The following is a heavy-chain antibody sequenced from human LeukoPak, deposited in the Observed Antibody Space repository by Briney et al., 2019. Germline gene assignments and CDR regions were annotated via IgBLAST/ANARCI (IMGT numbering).Heavy chain of an antibody. Sequence: GGSLRLSCASSGFTFSSYAMSWVRQAPGRGLEWVSAIGGSGGSTYYTDSVKGRFAISRDNSKNTLYLQMNSLRAEDTAVYYCANTQGDFVFDYWGQGTLVTVSS. CDR1: GFTFSSYA. J-gene: IGHJ4*02. CDR2: IGGSGGST. D-gene: IGHD2-21*02. CDR3: ANTQGDFVFDY. V-gene: IGHV3-23*01.